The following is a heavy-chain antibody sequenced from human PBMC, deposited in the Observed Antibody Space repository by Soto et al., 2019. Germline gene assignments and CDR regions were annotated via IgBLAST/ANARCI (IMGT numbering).Heavy chain of an antibody. D-gene: IGHD1-7*01. V-gene: IGHV2-5*01. J-gene: IGHJ5*02. Sequence: VSGPTQVNPTQPLTLTCTVSGFSLTTIGVGVGWVRQSPGKGLEWLAIVYWHDDLRYNPSLKDRLTISRDTSKNQVVLTMTNMDPLDTATYYCARAYDWNYAWGQGILVTVSS. CDR2: VYWHDDL. CDR3: ARAYDWNYA. CDR1: GFSLTTIGVG.